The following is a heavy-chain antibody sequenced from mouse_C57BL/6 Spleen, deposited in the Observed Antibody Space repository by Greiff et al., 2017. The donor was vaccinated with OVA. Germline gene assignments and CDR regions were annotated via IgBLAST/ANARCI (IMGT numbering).Heavy chain of an antibody. CDR1: GFTLSDYG. D-gene: IGHD2-5*01. CDR3: ARSGSNPFAY. CDR2: ISSGSSTI. V-gene: IGHV5-17*01. J-gene: IGHJ3*01. Sequence: EVKVVESGGGLVKPGGSLKLSCAASGFTLSDYGMHWVRQAPEKGLEWVAYISSGSSTIYYADTVKGRFTISRDNAKNTLFLQMTSLRSEDTAMYYCARSGSNPFAYWGQGTLVTVSA.